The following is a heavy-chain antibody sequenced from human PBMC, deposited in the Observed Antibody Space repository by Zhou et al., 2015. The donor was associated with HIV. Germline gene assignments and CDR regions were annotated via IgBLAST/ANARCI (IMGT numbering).Heavy chain of an antibody. CDR2: ISAYNGNT. CDR3: ASSRVVPGVHRTPYYYGMDV. Sequence: QVQLVQSGAEVKKRGASVKVSCKASGYTFNNYGINWVRQAPGLGLEWMTWISAYNGNTNYAQKFQGRVTMTTDTSTSTVYMELRSLTSNDTAVYYCASSRVVPGVHRTPYYYGMDVVGTKGPTVTVSS. D-gene: IGHD2-2*01. V-gene: IGHV1-18*01. CDR1: GYTFNNYG. J-gene: IGHJ6*01.